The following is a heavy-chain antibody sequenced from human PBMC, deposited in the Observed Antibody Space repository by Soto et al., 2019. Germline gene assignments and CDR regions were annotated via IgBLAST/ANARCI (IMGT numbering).Heavy chain of an antibody. CDR3: AAPVVTAITRFDP. CDR1: GFTFSSYA. Sequence: PGGSLRLSCAASGFTFSSYAMHWVRQAPGKGLEWVAVISYDGSSKYYADSVKGRFTISRDNSKNPLYLQMNSLRAEDTAVYYCAAPVVTAITRFDPWGQGTLVTVSS. CDR2: ISYDGSSK. V-gene: IGHV3-30-3*01. J-gene: IGHJ5*02. D-gene: IGHD2-21*02.